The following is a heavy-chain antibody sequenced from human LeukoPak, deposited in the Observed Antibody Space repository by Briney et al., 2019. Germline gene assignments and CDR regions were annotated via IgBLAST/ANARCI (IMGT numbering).Heavy chain of an antibody. Sequence: HPGGSLRLSCAASGFIFNNYGLIWVRQAPGKGLGWVSAISNDGGGTNYADFVKGRFTISRDNSKNTLFLQMNSLRAEDTALYYCAKGSSGYFVDLWGQGTLVTVSS. CDR3: AKGSSGYFVDL. CDR2: ISNDGGGT. D-gene: IGHD3-22*01. J-gene: IGHJ5*02. V-gene: IGHV3-23*01. CDR1: GFIFNNYG.